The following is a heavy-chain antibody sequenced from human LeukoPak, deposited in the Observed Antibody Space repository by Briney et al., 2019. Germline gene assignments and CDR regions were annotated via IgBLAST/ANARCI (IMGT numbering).Heavy chain of an antibody. CDR3: ARDRGTYYYGSGSDNWFDP. D-gene: IGHD3-10*01. CDR1: GYTFTSYG. V-gene: IGHV1-18*01. J-gene: IGHJ5*02. Sequence: ASVKVSCKASGYTFTSYGISWVRQAPGQGLEWMGWISAYNGNTNYAQKLQGRVTMTTDTSTSTACMELRSLRSEDTAVYYCARDRGTYYYGSGSDNWFDPWGQGTLVTFSS. CDR2: ISAYNGNT.